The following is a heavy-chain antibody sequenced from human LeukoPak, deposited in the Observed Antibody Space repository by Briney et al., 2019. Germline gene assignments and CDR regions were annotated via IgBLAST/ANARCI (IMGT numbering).Heavy chain of an antibody. CDR3: ASYLRGYSGYDLVY. Sequence: ASVKVSCKASGGTFSSYAISWVRQAPGQGLEWMGGIIPIFGTANYAQKFQGRVTITADESTSTAYMELSSLRSEDTAVYYCASYLRGYSGYDLVYWGQGTLVTVSS. CDR1: GGTFSSYA. J-gene: IGHJ4*02. CDR2: IIPIFGTA. V-gene: IGHV1-69*13. D-gene: IGHD5-12*01.